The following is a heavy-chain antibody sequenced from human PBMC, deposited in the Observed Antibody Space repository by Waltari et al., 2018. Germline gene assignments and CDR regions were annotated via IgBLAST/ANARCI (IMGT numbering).Heavy chain of an antibody. Sequence: QVQLQESDPGLVKPSQTLSLTCTVSGGSVSSGGYSWSWIRQPPGKGLEWIGYIYYSGSTYYHPSLKSRVTISVDTSKNQFSLKLSSVTAADTAVYYCARGQGMDAFDIWGQGTMVTVSS. J-gene: IGHJ3*02. D-gene: IGHD3-10*01. CDR2: IYYSGST. V-gene: IGHV4-30-4*07. CDR3: ARGQGMDAFDI. CDR1: GGSVSSGGYS.